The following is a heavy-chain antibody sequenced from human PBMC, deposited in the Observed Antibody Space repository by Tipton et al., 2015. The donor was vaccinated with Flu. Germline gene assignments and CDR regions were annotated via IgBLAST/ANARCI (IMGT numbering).Heavy chain of an antibody. Sequence: TLSLTCTVSGGSISSYYWSWIRQPPGKGLEWIGYIYYSGSTNYNPSLKSRVTISVDTSKNQFSLKLSSVTAADTAVYYCARDHSNHVRDYYMDVWGKGTTVTVSS. D-gene: IGHD4-11*01. J-gene: IGHJ6*03. V-gene: IGHV4-59*01. CDR2: IYYSGST. CDR3: ARDHSNHVRDYYMDV. CDR1: GGSISSYY.